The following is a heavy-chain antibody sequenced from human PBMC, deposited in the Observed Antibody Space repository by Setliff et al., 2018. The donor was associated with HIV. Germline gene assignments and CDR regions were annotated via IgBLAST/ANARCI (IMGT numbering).Heavy chain of an antibody. V-gene: IGHV1-2*02. J-gene: IGHJ5*02. D-gene: IGHD3-3*01. CDR3: ARRGRFMGWFDP. CDR1: GYSFTDHY. Sequence: ASVKVSCKASGYSFTDHYMHWVRQAPGQGLEWMGWINPRSGGTNYAQKFQGTVTMTRDTSINTAYMEMSRLRSDDTAVYYCARRGRFMGWFDPWGQGSLVTVSS. CDR2: INPRSGGT.